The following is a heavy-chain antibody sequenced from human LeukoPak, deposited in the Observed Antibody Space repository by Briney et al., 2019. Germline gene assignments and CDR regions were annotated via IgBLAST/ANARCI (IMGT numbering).Heavy chain of an antibody. V-gene: IGHV3-64*01. Sequence: GGSLRLSCAASGFTFSSYAMHWVRQAPGKGLEYVSAISSNGGSTYYANSVKGRFTISRDNSKNTLYLQMNSLRAEDTAVYYCAKIARMIVVFDAFDIWGQGTMVTVSS. CDR2: ISSNGGST. D-gene: IGHD3-22*01. J-gene: IGHJ3*02. CDR3: AKIARMIVVFDAFDI. CDR1: GFTFSSYA.